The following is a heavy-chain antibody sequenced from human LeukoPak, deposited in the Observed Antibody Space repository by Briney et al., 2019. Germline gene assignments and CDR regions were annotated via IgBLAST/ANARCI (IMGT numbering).Heavy chain of an antibody. CDR1: GYTFTSYD. D-gene: IGHD2-2*02. Sequence: ASVKVSCKASGYTFTSYDINWVRQATGQGLEWMGWMNPNSGNTGYAQKFQGRVTMTRNISISTAYMELSSLRSEDTAVYYCARESTAAIRRRYNWFDPWGQGTLVTVSS. CDR2: MNPNSGNT. V-gene: IGHV1-8*01. J-gene: IGHJ5*02. CDR3: ARESTAAIRRRYNWFDP.